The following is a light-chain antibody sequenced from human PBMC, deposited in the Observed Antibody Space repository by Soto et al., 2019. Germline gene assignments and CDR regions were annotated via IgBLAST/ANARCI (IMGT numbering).Light chain of an antibody. CDR3: QQYNNWPFS. V-gene: IGKV3-15*01. J-gene: IGKJ5*01. CDR1: QSVNNN. CDR2: DVS. Sequence: EIVMTPSPVTLSVSPGARATLSCTASQSVNNNVAWYQQKPGQSPRLLIYDVSTRATGVPARFSGTGSETDFTLTISGLQSEDSAVYFCQQYNNWPFSFGQGTRLEI.